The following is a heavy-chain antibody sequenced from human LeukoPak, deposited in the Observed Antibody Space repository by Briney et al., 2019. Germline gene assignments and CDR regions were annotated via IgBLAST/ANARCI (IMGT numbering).Heavy chain of an antibody. V-gene: IGHV1-8*01. J-gene: IGHJ4*02. CDR1: GYTFTSYD. D-gene: IGHD3-22*01. CDR3: ARGDDSSGYYGY. CDR2: MNPNSGNT. Sequence: ASVKVSCKASGYTFTSYDINWVRQATGQGLEWMGWMNPNSGNTGHAQKFQGRATMTRNTSISTAHMELSSLRSEDTAVYYCARGDDSSGYYGYWGQGTLVTVSS.